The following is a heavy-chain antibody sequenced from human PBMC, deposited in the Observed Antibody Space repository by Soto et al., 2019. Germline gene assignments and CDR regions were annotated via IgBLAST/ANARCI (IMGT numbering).Heavy chain of an antibody. CDR1: GDSVSSGSDY. D-gene: IGHD3-3*01. CDR3: ARYSGGDWSGYWFDP. Sequence: QVQLQESGPGLLKPSETLSLTCSVSGDSVSSGSDYWSWIRQPPGKGLEWIGYISNSGNTKYNPSLKSRVTVSLDTSKNQFSLKLRSVSAADTAIYYCARYSGGDWSGYWFDPWGQGTLVTVSS. V-gene: IGHV4-61*01. CDR2: ISNSGNT. J-gene: IGHJ5*02.